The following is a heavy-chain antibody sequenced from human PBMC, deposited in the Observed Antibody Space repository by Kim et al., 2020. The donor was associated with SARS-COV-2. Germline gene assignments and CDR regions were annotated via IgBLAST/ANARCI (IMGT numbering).Heavy chain of an antibody. V-gene: IGHV3-23*01. CDR3: AKGRREAGYSYGLFDY. CDR1: GFTFSSYA. CDR2: ISGSGGST. J-gene: IGHJ4*02. Sequence: GGSLRLSCAASGFTFSSYAMSWVRQAPGKGLEWVSGISGSGGSTYYADSVKGRFTISRDNSKNTLYLQMNSLRAEDTAVYYCAKGRREAGYSYGLFDYWGQGTLVTVSS. D-gene: IGHD5-18*01.